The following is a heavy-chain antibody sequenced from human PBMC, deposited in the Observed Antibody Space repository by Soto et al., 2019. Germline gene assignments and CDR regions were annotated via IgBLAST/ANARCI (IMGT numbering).Heavy chain of an antibody. CDR1: GGTFSSYD. Sequence: ASVKVSCKASGGTFSSYDINWVRQATGQGLEWMGWMNPNSGNTAYAQEFQGRVTMARNTSISTAYMELSSLRSEDTAVYYCAREKSYGMDVWGQGTTVTVSS. V-gene: IGHV1-8*01. J-gene: IGHJ6*02. CDR2: MNPNSGNT. CDR3: AREKSYGMDV.